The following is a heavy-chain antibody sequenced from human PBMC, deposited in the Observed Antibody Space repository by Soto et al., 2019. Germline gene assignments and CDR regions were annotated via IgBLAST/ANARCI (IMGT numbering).Heavy chain of an antibody. V-gene: IGHV4-39*01. J-gene: IGHJ3*01. CDR2: INSDGRT. CDR1: GGSINSPIYY. CDR3: ARQGPDRTSSGDDVLDL. Sequence: QLQLQESGPGLVKPSETLSLTCTVSGGSINSPIYYWAWVRQPPGKGLEWIGSINSDGRTYYNPSLASRLAMSVDTPKNQLSLNLASVTAADTAVYYCARQGPDRTSSGDDVLDLWGPGTMVTASS. D-gene: IGHD6-6*01.